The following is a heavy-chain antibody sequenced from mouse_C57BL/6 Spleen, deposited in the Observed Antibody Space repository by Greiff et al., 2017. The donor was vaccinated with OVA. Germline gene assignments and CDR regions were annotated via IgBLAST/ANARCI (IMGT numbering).Heavy chain of an antibody. D-gene: IGHD2-4*01. CDR1: GYTFTSYW. CDR2: IHPNSGST. Sequence: QVQLQQPGAELVKPGASVKLSCKASGYTFTSYWMHWVKQRPGQGLEWIGMIHPNSGSTNYNEKFKSKATLTVNKSSSTAYMQLSSLTSEDSAVYYCARPSITRYYFDYWGQGTTLTVSS. V-gene: IGHV1-64*01. CDR3: ARPSITRYYFDY. J-gene: IGHJ2*01.